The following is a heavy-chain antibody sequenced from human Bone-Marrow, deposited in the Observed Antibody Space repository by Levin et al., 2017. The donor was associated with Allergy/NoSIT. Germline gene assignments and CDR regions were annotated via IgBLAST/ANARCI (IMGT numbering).Heavy chain of an antibody. D-gene: IGHD3-22*01. Sequence: SCAASGFTFDNYAMHWVRQAPGKGLEWVSGISLNSGSRGYADSVKGRFTISRDNAKNSLYLQMNSLRPEDTALYFCVKDVAPEYYYDSSGAFNHWGQGTLVTVSS. J-gene: IGHJ5*02. CDR1: GFTFDNYA. CDR2: ISLNSGSR. V-gene: IGHV3-9*01. CDR3: VKDVAPEYYYDSSGAFNH.